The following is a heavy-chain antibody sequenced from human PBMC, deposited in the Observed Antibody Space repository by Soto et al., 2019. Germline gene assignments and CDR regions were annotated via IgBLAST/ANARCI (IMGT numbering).Heavy chain of an antibody. CDR2: ISTYNGDT. Sequence: QVQLVQSGAEVKKPGASVKVSCKASGYTFTRSRISWVRRAPGQGLEWMGWISTYNGDTNYAQTFQGRVTMTTDTSTSTVHMEVRSLRSDDTAVYYCAREGVAPYYYYGMDVWGQGTPVTVSS. D-gene: IGHD5-12*01. V-gene: IGHV1-18*01. J-gene: IGHJ6*02. CDR3: AREGVAPYYYYGMDV. CDR1: GYTFTRSR.